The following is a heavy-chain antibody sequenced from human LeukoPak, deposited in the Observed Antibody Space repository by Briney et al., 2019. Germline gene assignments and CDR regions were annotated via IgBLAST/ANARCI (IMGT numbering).Heavy chain of an antibody. V-gene: IGHV1-8*03. CDR3: ARGVPLGYCTYGVCYPPYYFDY. D-gene: IGHD2-8*01. CDR2: VNPRSGDA. Sequence: ASVKVSCKASGYTFISYNINWLRQATGQGLEWMGWVNPRSGDAGYLQKFQGRLTITRDSSIDTAYMDLSGLSSEDTAVYYCARGVPLGYCTYGVCYPPYYFDYWGQGTLVTASS. CDR1: GYTFISYN. J-gene: IGHJ4*02.